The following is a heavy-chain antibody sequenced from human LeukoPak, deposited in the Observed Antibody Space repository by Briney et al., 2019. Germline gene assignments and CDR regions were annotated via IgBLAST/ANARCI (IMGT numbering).Heavy chain of an antibody. CDR1: GYTFISYG. CDR3: ATTEYYFDY. J-gene: IGHJ4*02. CDR2: ISADNGNT. D-gene: IGHD4-17*01. V-gene: IGHV1-18*01. Sequence: ASVKVSCKASGYTFISYGINWVRQAPGQGLEWMGWISADNGNTNYAQKFQGRVTMTRDTSISTAYMELSRLRSDDTAVYYCATTEYYFDYWGQGTLVTVSS.